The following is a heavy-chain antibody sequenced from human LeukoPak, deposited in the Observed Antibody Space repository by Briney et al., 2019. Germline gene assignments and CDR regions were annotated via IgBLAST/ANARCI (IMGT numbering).Heavy chain of an antibody. CDR3: ARDEEYYYGSGRPENWFDP. V-gene: IGHV3-66*01. Sequence: GGSLRLSCAASGFTVSVHYMSWVRQAPGKGLEWVSVIYSGGSTYYADSVKGRFTISRDNSKNTLYLQMNSLRAEDTAVYYCARDEEYYYGSGRPENWFDPWGQGTLVTVSS. J-gene: IGHJ5*02. CDR1: GFTVSVHY. D-gene: IGHD3-10*01. CDR2: IYSGGST.